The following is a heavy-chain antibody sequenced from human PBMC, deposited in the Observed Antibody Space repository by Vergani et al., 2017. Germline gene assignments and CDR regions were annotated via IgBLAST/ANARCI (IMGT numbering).Heavy chain of an antibody. Sequence: QVQLQESGPGLVKPSETLSLTCIVSGGSISSYYWSWIRQPPEKGLEWIGYIYYSGSTNYNPSLKSRVTISVDTSKNQFSLKLSSVTAADTAVYYCARGTGGITMVRGVYYFDYWGQGTLVTVSS. CDR1: GGSISSYY. CDR3: ARGTGGITMVRGVYYFDY. V-gene: IGHV4-59*08. CDR2: IYYSGST. D-gene: IGHD3-10*01. J-gene: IGHJ4*02.